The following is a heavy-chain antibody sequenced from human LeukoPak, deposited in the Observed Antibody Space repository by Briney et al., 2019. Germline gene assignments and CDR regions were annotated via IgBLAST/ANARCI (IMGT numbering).Heavy chain of an antibody. V-gene: IGHV1-69*05. Sequence: ASVKVSCKASGGTFSSYAIRWVRQAPGQGLEWMGGIIPIFGTANYAQKFQGRVTITTDESTSTAYMELSSLRSEDTAVYYCASQGTTPDYYYYYMDVWGKGTTVTVSS. D-gene: IGHD1-14*01. CDR1: GGTFSSYA. J-gene: IGHJ6*03. CDR3: ASQGTTPDYYYYYMDV. CDR2: IIPIFGTA.